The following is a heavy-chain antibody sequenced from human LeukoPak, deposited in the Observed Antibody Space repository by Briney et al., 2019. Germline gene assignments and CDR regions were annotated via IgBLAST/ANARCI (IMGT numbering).Heavy chain of an antibody. V-gene: IGHV1-46*01. CDR2: INPSGGST. J-gene: IGHJ4*02. Sequence: APVTVSCKASGYTFTRYYIHWVRQAPGQGLEWMGIINPSGGSTTYTQKFQGRVTVTGDTSTSTVYMELSSLRSEDTAVYYCARGPYRYFDYWGQGTLVTVSS. D-gene: IGHD5-18*01. CDR1: GYTFTRYY. CDR3: ARGPYRYFDY.